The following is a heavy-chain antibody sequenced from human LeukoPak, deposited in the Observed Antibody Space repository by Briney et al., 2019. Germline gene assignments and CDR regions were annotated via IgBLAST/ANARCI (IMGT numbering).Heavy chain of an antibody. J-gene: IGHJ4*02. CDR3: ARGRSTMVRGVLLDY. CDR2: INHSGST. CDR1: GGSFSGYY. V-gene: IGHV4-34*01. Sequence: PSETLSLTCAVYGGSFSGYYWSWIRQPPGKGLEWIGEINHSGSTNYNPSLKSRVTISVDTSKNQFSLKLSSVTAADTAVYYCARGRSTMVRGVLLDYWGQGTLVTVSS. D-gene: IGHD3-10*01.